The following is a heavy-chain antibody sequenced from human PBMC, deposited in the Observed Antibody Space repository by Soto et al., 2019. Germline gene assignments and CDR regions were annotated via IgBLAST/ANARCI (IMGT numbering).Heavy chain of an antibody. CDR3: AAYCTNGVCSLNWFDP. V-gene: IGHV1-3*01. CDR2: INAGNGNT. CDR1: GYTFTSYA. D-gene: IGHD2-8*01. Sequence: ASVKVSCKASGYTFTSYAMHWVRQAPGQRLEWMGWINAGNGNTKYSQKFQGRVTITRDTSASTAYMELSSLRSEDTAVYYCAAYCTNGVCSLNWFDPWGQGTLVTVSS. J-gene: IGHJ5*02.